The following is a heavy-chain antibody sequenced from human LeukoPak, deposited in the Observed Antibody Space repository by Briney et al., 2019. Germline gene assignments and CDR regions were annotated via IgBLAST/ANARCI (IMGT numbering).Heavy chain of an antibody. J-gene: IGHJ4*02. D-gene: IGHD3-3*01. Sequence: PSQTLSLTCTVSGGSISSGGYSWSWLRQQRGKGLEWIGFIYCGGSTYYTPSLKSRVTIPIDTSKNPFSLKLSSLTAADTAVYYCARANTIFGVVIRPFDYWGQVTLVTVSS. V-gene: IGHV4-31*03. CDR2: IYCGGST. CDR3: ARANTIFGVVIRPFDY. CDR1: GGSISSGGYS.